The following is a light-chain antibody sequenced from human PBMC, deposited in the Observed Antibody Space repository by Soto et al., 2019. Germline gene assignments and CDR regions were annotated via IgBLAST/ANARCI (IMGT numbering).Light chain of an antibody. CDR1: SSDVGGYNY. J-gene: IGLJ1*01. CDR3: QSYDSSLIVSKV. V-gene: IGLV2-14*01. Sequence: QSVLTQPASMSGSPGQSITISCTGTSSDVGGYNYVSWYQHHPGTAPKLIIYQISHQPSGVSNRFSGSKSGNTASLTISGLQAEDEADYYCQSYDSSLIVSKVFGTGTKVTVL. CDR2: QIS.